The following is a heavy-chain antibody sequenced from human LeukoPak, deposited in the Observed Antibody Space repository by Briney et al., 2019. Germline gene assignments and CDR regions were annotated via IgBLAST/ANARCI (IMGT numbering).Heavy chain of an antibody. V-gene: IGHV3-23*01. Sequence: GGSLRLSCAASGFTFSSYAMSWVRQAPGKGLEWVSAISGSGGSTYYADSVKGRFTISRDNSKNTLYLQMNSLRAEDTAVYYCAKGSSMIVVVTLFDYWGQGTLVTVSS. CDR2: ISGSGGST. J-gene: IGHJ4*02. D-gene: IGHD3-22*01. CDR3: AKGSSMIVVVTLFDY. CDR1: GFTFSSYA.